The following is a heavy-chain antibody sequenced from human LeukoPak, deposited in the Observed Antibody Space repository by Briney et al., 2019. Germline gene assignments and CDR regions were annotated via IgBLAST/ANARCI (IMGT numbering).Heavy chain of an antibody. D-gene: IGHD2-15*01. CDR1: GFTFSSNY. Sequence: GGSLRLSCAASGFTFSSNYMNWVRQAPGKGLEWVSVIYSAGSTYYAHSVKGRFTISRDNSKNTLYLQMNSLRAEDTAVYYCARGVACSGGRCYQAFDIWGQGTMVTVSS. J-gene: IGHJ3*02. CDR2: IYSAGST. V-gene: IGHV3-66*02. CDR3: ARGVACSGGRCYQAFDI.